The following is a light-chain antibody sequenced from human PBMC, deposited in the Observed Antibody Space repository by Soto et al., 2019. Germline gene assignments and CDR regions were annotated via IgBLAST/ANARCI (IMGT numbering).Light chain of an antibody. J-gene: IGKJ1*01. CDR1: HSVSXN. V-gene: IGKV3-15*01. CDR3: QQYHNWWT. Sequence: EIVMTQSLATLSVSPGERAPLSFRAIHSVSXNLAWYQQKPGQAPRLLIYGASTRATGIPARFSGSGSGTEFTLTISSLQSEDFAVYYCQQYHNWWTFGQGAKV. CDR2: GAS.